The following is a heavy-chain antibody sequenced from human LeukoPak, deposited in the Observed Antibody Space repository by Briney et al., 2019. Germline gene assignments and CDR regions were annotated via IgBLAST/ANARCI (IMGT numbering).Heavy chain of an antibody. D-gene: IGHD2-15*01. J-gene: IGHJ5*02. CDR2: INPSGGST. Sequence: GASVKVSCKASGYTFTSYYMHWVRQAPGQGLEWMGIINPSGGSTSYAQKFQGRVTMTRDMSTSTVYMELSSLRSEDTAVYYCARKVVVVVASWNWFDPWGQGTLVTVSS. CDR1: GYTFTSYY. CDR3: ARKVVVVVASWNWFDP. V-gene: IGHV1-46*01.